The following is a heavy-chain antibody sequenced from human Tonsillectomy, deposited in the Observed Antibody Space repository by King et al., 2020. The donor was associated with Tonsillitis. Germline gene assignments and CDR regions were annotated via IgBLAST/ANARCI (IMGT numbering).Heavy chain of an antibody. D-gene: IGHD1-1*01. CDR1: GGSFSSGSYY. J-gene: IGHJ4*02. V-gene: IGHV4-39*07. CDR3: AGRGANDPEWDY. CDR2: IYYSGST. Sequence: QLQESGPGLVKPSETLSLTCIVSGGSFSSGSYYWGWIRQPPGRGLEWIGTIYYSGSTYYNPSLKSRVTISVDTSKNQFSLKLSSVTAADTAVYYCAGRGANDPEWDYWGQGTLVTVSS.